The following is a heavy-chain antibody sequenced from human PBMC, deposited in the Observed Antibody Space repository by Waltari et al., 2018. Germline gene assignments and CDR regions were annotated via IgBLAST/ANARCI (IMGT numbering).Heavy chain of an antibody. J-gene: IGHJ5*02. V-gene: IGHV1-69*04. CDR2: ILPHLGVK. D-gene: IGHD6-13*01. Sequence: QIQLIQSGAEVKEPGSSVKVPCKVSGGTFSSNAFSWVRQVPGQGLEWMGGILPHLGVKDYARRFQDRVMITADEVTKTAYMDLNSLTADDTAVYYCAKSPQLTTANWFDTWGQGMLVTVSS. CDR3: AKSPQLTTANWFDT. CDR1: GGTFSSNA.